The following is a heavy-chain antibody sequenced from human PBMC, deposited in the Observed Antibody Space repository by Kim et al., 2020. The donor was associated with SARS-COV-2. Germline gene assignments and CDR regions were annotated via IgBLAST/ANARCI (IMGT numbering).Heavy chain of an antibody. Sequence: GGSLRLSCAASGFTVSSNYMSWVRQAPGKGLEWVSVIYSGGSTYYADSVKGRFTISRDNSKNTLYLQMNSLRAEDTAVYYCAREEGGFSSSWRGIYYYGMDVWGQGTTVTVSS. D-gene: IGHD6-13*01. CDR3: AREEGGFSSSWRGIYYYGMDV. J-gene: IGHJ6*02. V-gene: IGHV3-53*01. CDR2: IYSGGST. CDR1: GFTVSSNY.